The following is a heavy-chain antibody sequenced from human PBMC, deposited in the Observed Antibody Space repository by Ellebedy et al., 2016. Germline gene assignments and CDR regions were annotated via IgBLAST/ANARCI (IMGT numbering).Heavy chain of an antibody. Sequence: SETLSLTXAVYGGSFSGYYWSWIRQSPGKGLEWIGEINHSGSTNYNPSLQSRATISVDTSNNQFSLRVSSVTAADTAVYYCARVYCKGGVCYSRDFDSWGQGTLVTVSS. J-gene: IGHJ4*02. V-gene: IGHV4-34*01. CDR3: ARVYCKGGVCYSRDFDS. D-gene: IGHD2-15*01. CDR2: INHSGST. CDR1: GGSFSGYY.